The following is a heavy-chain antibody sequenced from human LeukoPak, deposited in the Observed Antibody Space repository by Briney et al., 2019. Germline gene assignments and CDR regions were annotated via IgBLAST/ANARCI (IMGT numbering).Heavy chain of an antibody. V-gene: IGHV3-9*03. Sequence: GRSLRLSCAASGLTFDDYAMHWVRQAPGKGLEWVSGISWNSGSIGYADSVKGRFTISRDNAKNSQYLQMNSLRAEDMALYYCAKDVSATVAGYFDYWGQGTLVTVSS. D-gene: IGHD6-19*01. CDR1: GLTFDDYA. CDR2: ISWNSGSI. CDR3: AKDVSATVAGYFDY. J-gene: IGHJ4*02.